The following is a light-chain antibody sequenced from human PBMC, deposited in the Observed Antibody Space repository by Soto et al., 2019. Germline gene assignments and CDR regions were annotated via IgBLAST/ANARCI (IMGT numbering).Light chain of an antibody. J-gene: IGLJ2*01. CDR1: SGHSSYA. CDR2: VNSDGSH. CDR3: QTWGTGIVV. Sequence: QPVLTQSPSASASLGASVKLTCTVSSGHSSYAIAWHQQQPEKGPRYLMMVNSDGSHSKGDGTPARFSGSSSGTERYLTISSLQFEDEADYYCQTWGTGIVVFGGGTKLTVL. V-gene: IGLV4-69*01.